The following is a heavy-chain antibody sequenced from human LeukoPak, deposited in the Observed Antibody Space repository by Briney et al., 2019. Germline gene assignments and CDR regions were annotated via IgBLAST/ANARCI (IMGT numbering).Heavy chain of an antibody. CDR2: INTNTGNP. J-gene: IGHJ3*02. CDR3: AGKIAWWALDI. CDR1: GYTFTSYA. D-gene: IGHD2-8*02. V-gene: IGHV7-4-1*02. Sequence: GASVKVSCKASGYTFTSYAMNWVRQAAGQGHEWMGWINTNTGNPTYAQGFTRRFVFSLDTSVSTAYLQISSLKAEDTAVYYCAGKIAWWALDIWGQGTMVTVSS.